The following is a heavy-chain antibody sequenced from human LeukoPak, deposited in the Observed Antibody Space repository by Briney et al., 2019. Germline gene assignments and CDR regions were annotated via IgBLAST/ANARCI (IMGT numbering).Heavy chain of an antibody. CDR3: AKVSDRDSSAYYWGFEY. Sequence: SETLSLTCTVSGGPIGGYYWRWTRQPPGKGLECIGYIYYSGSTNYNPSLKSRVTISVDTSRDQFSLKLTSVTAADTAVYYCAKVSDRDSSAYYWGFEYWGQGTLVTVSS. J-gene: IGHJ4*02. D-gene: IGHD3-22*01. V-gene: IGHV4-59*08. CDR2: IYYSGST. CDR1: GGPIGGYY.